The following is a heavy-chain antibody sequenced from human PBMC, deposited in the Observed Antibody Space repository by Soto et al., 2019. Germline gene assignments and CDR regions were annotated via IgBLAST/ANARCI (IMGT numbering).Heavy chain of an antibody. J-gene: IGHJ4*02. V-gene: IGHV4-30-4*01. CDR1: GGSISSGDYY. Sequence: QVQLQESGPGLVKPSQTLSLTCTVSGGSISSGDYYWSWIRQPPGKGLEWIGYIYYSGSTYYNPSLKSRVTISVDTSKNHFSLKLSSVTAAYTAVYYCATIKLGSNRLDYWGQGTLVTVSS. CDR3: ATIKLGSNRLDY. D-gene: IGHD3-10*01. CDR2: IYYSGST.